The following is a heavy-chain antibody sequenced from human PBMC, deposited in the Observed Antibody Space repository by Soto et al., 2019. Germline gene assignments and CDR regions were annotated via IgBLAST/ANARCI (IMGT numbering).Heavy chain of an antibody. CDR3: ARAPGSGWCLSPGSAFDY. CDR1: GSIFTGYG. Sequence: GGSLRLSCAASGSIFTGYGMHWVRQAPGKGLEWVAVIWFDGSNKYYADSVKGRFTISRDNAKNSLYLQMNSLRAEDTAVYYCARAPGSGWCLSPGSAFDYWGQGTLVTVSS. V-gene: IGHV3-33*01. CDR2: IWFDGSNK. J-gene: IGHJ4*02. D-gene: IGHD6-19*01.